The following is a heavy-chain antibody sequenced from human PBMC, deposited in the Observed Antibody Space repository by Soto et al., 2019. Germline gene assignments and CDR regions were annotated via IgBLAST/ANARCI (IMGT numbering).Heavy chain of an antibody. J-gene: IGHJ4*02. D-gene: IGHD2-15*01. Sequence: PGEAPKIFRMASRYTFTDYWISWVRQMPGKGLAGVGRLDTKDSYTDYSPSFQGHVSISSVQSQNTAHLRWSSLQTSYTAGYYDARVRIRDPGMVVFDFWGLGTLVTVSS. CDR1: RYTFTDYW. CDR3: ARVRIRDPGMVVFDF. V-gene: IGHV5-10-1*01. CDR2: LDTKDSYT.